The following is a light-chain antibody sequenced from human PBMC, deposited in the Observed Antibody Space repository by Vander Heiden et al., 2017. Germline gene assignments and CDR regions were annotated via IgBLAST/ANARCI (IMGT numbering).Light chain of an antibody. Sequence: EIVLTQSPATLSLSPGERATLSCRASLSVRRDLAWFQQKPGQAPRLLIYDASNRATGIPARFSGSGSGTAFTLTISSLEPEDFAIYYCQQRGSWPLTFGGGSRVQ. V-gene: IGKV3-11*01. CDR3: QQRGSWPLT. CDR1: LSVRRD. J-gene: IGKJ4*01. CDR2: DAS.